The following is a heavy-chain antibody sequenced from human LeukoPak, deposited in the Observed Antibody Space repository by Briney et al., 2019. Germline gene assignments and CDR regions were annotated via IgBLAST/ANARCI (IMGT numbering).Heavy chain of an antibody. J-gene: IGHJ6*03. CDR3: ARGRKYYDILTGSGYYYMDV. D-gene: IGHD3-9*01. CDR2: IIHSGST. Sequence: SETLSLTCTVSGGSISSYQWSWIRQPPPGEREWIGEIIHSGSTNYNPSLKSRVTISVDTSKNQFSLKLSSVNAADTAVYYCARGRKYYDILTGSGYYYMDVWGKGTTVTVSS. V-gene: IGHV4-34*01. CDR1: GGSISSYQ.